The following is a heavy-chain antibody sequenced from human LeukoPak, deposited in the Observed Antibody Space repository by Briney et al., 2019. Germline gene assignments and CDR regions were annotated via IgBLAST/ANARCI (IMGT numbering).Heavy chain of an antibody. V-gene: IGHV5-51*01. CDR3: ARGAVSSGYSADYFDY. CDR2: IHPGDSHT. CDR1: GYSFTSYW. D-gene: IGHD3-22*01. Sequence: GESLKISCKGSGYSFTSYWIGWVRQMPGKGLEWMGTIHPGDSHTTYSPSFQGQVTISADKSISTASLQWSGLKASDTAIYYCARGAVSSGYSADYFDYWGQGALVTVSS. J-gene: IGHJ4*02.